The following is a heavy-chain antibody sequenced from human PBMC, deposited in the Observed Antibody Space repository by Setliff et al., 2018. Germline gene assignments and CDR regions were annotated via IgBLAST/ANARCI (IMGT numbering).Heavy chain of an antibody. J-gene: IGHJ6*03. CDR3: ARVRDCSGGICHRGFHHYMDV. V-gene: IGHV1-8*01. CDR1: GYTFINYD. D-gene: IGHD2-15*01. Sequence: ASVKVSCKASGYTFINYDINWVRQATGQGLEWMGWLNPNISATFYAPKFQGRVTITADESTTTAYLELSSLRSEDTAVYYCARVRDCSGGICHRGFHHYMDVWGKGTTVTVSS. CDR2: LNPNISAT.